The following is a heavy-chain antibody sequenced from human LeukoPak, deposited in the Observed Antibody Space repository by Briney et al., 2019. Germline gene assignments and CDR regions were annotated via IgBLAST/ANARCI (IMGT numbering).Heavy chain of an antibody. Sequence: SETLSLTCTVSGGSSRSGGYYWSWIRQPAGKGLEWIGRIYTSGSTNYNTSLKSRVTMSVDTSKNQFSLELSSVTAADTAVYYCAREAAAFSIDYWGQGTLVTVSS. CDR1: GGSSRSGGYY. D-gene: IGHD6-13*01. V-gene: IGHV4-61*02. CDR3: AREAAAFSIDY. J-gene: IGHJ4*02. CDR2: IYTSGST.